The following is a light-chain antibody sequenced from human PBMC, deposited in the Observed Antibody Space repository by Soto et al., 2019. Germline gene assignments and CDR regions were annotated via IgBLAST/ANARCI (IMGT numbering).Light chain of an antibody. CDR3: QQSYSTPWT. CDR1: QSISSY. Sequence: DIQFTQSPSSLSASVGERVNITCRASQSISSYLNWYQTNTGKATKLLIYAASSLQSGFPSRFSGSGSGNDGNLNISRLQPEEGATDYGQQSYSTPWTGGQGNTGDLK. V-gene: IGKV1-39*01. J-gene: IGKJ1*01. CDR2: AAS.